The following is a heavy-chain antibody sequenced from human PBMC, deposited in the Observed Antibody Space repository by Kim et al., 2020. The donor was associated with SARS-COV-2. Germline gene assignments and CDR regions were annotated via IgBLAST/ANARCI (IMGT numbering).Heavy chain of an antibody. J-gene: IGHJ5*01. CDR2: ISTYNGNT. CDR1: GYTFTSYG. CDR3: ARASSPLLVVVVTSANWFDS. D-gene: IGHD2-15*01. V-gene: IGHV1-18*01. Sequence: ASVKVSRKASGYTFTSYGISWVRQAPGQGLEWMGWISTYNGNTNYAQKLQGRVTMTTDTSTNTAYMELRSLRSDDTAMYYCARASSPLLVVVVTSANWFDSWGQGTLVTVSS.